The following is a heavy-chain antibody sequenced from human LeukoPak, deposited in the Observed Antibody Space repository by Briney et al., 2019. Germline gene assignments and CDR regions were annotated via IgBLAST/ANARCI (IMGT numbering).Heavy chain of an antibody. V-gene: IGHV3-23*01. J-gene: IGHJ4*02. Sequence: PGGSLRLSCAASEFTVSSYHLSWVRQAPGEGLEWVSSLSGSGGSTYYADSVEGRFTISRDNSKNTLYLQMNSLRAEDTAVYYCAKEYSSGGFDYWGQGTLVTVSS. CDR3: AKEYSSGGFDY. D-gene: IGHD6-19*01. CDR1: EFTVSSYH. CDR2: LSGSGGST.